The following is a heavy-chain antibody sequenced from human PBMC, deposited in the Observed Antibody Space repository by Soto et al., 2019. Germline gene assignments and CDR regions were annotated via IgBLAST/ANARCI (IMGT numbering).Heavy chain of an antibody. D-gene: IGHD6-25*01. CDR1: GFTFSSYG. J-gene: IGHJ4*02. V-gene: IGHV3-33*01. CDR3: ARVLSGAAPPFGY. Sequence: GGSLRLSCAAFGFTFSSYGMHWVRQAPGKGLEWVAVIWYDGSNKYYADSVKGRFTISRDNSKNTLYLQMNSLRAEDTAVYYCARVLSGAAPPFGYWGQGTLVTVSS. CDR2: IWYDGSNK.